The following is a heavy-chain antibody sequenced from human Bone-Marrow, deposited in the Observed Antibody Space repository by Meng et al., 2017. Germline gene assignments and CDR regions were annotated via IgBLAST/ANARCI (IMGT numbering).Heavy chain of an antibody. J-gene: IGHJ4*02. Sequence: GESLKISCAASGFTFSSYGMHWVRQAPGKGLEWVAVIWYDGSNKYYADSVKGRFTISRDNSKNTLYLQMNSLRAEDTAVYYCARLYYYDSSGYPIPFDYWGQGTLVTVSS. CDR3: ARLYYYDSSGYPIPFDY. V-gene: IGHV3-30*19. CDR2: IWYDGSNK. D-gene: IGHD3-22*01. CDR1: GFTFSSYG.